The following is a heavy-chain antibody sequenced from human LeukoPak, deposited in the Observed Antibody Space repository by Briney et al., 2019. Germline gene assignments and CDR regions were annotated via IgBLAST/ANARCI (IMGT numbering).Heavy chain of an antibody. Sequence: SETLSLTCAVYGGSFSGYYWSWIRQPPGKGLEWIGEINHSGSTNYNPSLKSRVTISVDTSKNQFSLKLSSVTAADTAVYYCARHGPYSSSWYRGSIDYWGQGTLVTVSS. CDR1: GGSFSGYY. V-gene: IGHV4-34*01. CDR2: INHSGST. CDR3: ARHGPYSSSWYRGSIDY. J-gene: IGHJ4*02. D-gene: IGHD6-13*01.